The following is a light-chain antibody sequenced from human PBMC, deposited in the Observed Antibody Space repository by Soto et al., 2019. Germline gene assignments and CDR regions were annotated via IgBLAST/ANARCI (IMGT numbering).Light chain of an antibody. CDR3: QQYTNWPPIYT. Sequence: ISLSQSTATLSVSPGERATLSCRASHSVSINLAWYQQKPGQSPRLLIYGASTRATGVPARFSGSGSGTDFTLTITSLQSEDSAFYFCQQYTNWPPIYTFGQWTKLEIK. J-gene: IGKJ2*01. CDR1: HSVSIN. CDR2: GAS. V-gene: IGKV3-15*01.